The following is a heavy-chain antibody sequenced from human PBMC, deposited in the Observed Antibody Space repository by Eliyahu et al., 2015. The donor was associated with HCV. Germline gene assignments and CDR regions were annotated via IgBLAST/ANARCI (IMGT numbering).Heavy chain of an antibody. J-gene: IGHJ4*02. Sequence: QVQLVESGGGVVQPGRSXRLSCAASGFTFSRXGMXXVRQAPGKGLEWXAVISYDGSNKYYADSVKGRFTISRDNSKNTLYLQMNSLRAEDTAVYYCAKDSKGGWELCDYWGQGTLVTVSS. CDR1: GFTFSRXG. V-gene: IGHV3-30*18. CDR2: ISYDGSNK. D-gene: IGHD1-26*01. CDR3: AKDSKGGWELCDY.